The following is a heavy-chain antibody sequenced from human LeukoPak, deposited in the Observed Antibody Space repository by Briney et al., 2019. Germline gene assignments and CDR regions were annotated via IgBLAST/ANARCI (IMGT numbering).Heavy chain of an antibody. Sequence: GGSLRLSCAASGFTFSNAWMSWVRQAPGKGLEGCGRIKSKADCRTTEYAAPVKGRFTISRDDSKNTLYLQMNSLKTEDTAVYYCTTDLIAVAGSLTDASDIWGQGTMVTVSS. V-gene: IGHV3-15*01. CDR1: GFTFSNAW. CDR2: IKSKADCRTT. D-gene: IGHD6-19*01. CDR3: TTDLIAVAGSLTDASDI. J-gene: IGHJ3*02.